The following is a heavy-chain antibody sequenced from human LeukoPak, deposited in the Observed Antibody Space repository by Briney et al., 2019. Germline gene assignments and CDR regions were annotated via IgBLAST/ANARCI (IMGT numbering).Heavy chain of an antibody. CDR1: GFTFSSYE. CDR2: ISSSGNIR. CDR3: ARATGYLSYFDL. D-gene: IGHD3-9*01. Sequence: GGSLRLSCAASGFTFSSYEMNWVRKAPGKGLEWVSYISSSGNIRYYTDSVKGRFTISRDNAKNSLYLQMNSLRAEDTAVYYCARATGYLSYFDLWGRGTLVTVSS. J-gene: IGHJ2*01. V-gene: IGHV3-48*03.